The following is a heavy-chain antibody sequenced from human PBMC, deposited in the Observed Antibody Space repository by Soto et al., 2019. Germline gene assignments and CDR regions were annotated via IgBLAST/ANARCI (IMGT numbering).Heavy chain of an antibody. Sequence: GGSLRLSCAASGLTITAYAMHWVRQAPGKGLEGVAVISYDGTNKHYADSVKGRFTISRDNSKNTLYLEMNSPRAEDTAVYYCARDSYGLDYWGQGTLVTVSS. D-gene: IGHD3-16*01. CDR3: ARDSYGLDY. CDR2: ISYDGTNK. J-gene: IGHJ4*02. CDR1: GLTITAYA. V-gene: IGHV3-30-3*01.